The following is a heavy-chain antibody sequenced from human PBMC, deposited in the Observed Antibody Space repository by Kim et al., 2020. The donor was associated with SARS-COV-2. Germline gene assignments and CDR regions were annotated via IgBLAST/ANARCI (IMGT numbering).Heavy chain of an antibody. CDR2: ISGSGGST. Sequence: GGSLRLSCAASGFTFSSYAMSWVRQAPGKGLEWVSAISGSGGSTYYADSVKGRFTISRDNSKNTLYLQMNSLRAEDTAVYYCATRGGLVGAPSGETYFDYWGQGTLVTVSS. D-gene: IGHD1-26*01. V-gene: IGHV3-23*01. CDR3: ATRGGLVGAPSGETYFDY. CDR1: GFTFSSYA. J-gene: IGHJ4*02.